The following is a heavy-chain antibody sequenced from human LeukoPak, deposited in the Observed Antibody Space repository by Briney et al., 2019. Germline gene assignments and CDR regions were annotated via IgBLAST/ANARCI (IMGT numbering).Heavy chain of an antibody. CDR1: GFTFSNYA. CDR3: AKGGRELRGYYYYGMDV. J-gene: IGHJ6*02. D-gene: IGHD3-10*01. CDR2: ISNSGGYI. V-gene: IGHV3-23*01. Sequence: PGGSLRLSCTGSGFTFSNYAITWVRQAPGKGLEWVSAISNSGGYIYYADSVKGRFTISRDNSKNTLYLQMNSLRAEDAAVYYCAKGGRELRGYYYYGMDVWGQGTTVTVSS.